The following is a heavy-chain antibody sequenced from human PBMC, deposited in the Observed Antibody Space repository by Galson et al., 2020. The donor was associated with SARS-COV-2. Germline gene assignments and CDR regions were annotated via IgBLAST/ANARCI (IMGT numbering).Heavy chain of an antibody. CDR3: ARATSGSYYYGMDV. J-gene: IGHJ6*02. CDR2: ISYDGSNK. V-gene: IGHV3-30*04. Sequence: GGSLRLSCAASGFTFSSYAMHWVRQAPGKGLEWVAVISYDGSNKYYADSVKGRFTISRDNSKNTLYLQMNSLRAEDTAVYYCARATSGSYYYGMDVWGQGTTVTVSS. CDR1: GFTFSSYA.